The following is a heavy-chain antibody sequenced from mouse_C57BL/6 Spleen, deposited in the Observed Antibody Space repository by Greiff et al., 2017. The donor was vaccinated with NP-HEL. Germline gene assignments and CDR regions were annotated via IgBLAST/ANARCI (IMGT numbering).Heavy chain of an antibody. D-gene: IGHD1-1*01. Sequence: VQLQQSGPELVKPGASVKISCKASGYSFTGYYMNWVKQSPEKSLEWIGEINPSTGGTTYNQKFKAKATLTVDKSSSTAYMQLNSLTSEDSAVYFCARNIITTVVYFDYWGQGTTLTVSS. V-gene: IGHV1-42*01. CDR1: GYSFTGYY. CDR3: ARNIITTVVYFDY. J-gene: IGHJ2*01. CDR2: INPSTGGT.